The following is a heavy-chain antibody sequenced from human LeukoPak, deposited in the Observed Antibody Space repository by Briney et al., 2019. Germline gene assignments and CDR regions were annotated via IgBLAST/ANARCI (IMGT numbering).Heavy chain of an antibody. CDR1: GVSFSGYF. J-gene: IGHJ4*02. Sequence: PSETLSLTCAVYGVSFSGYFWSWIRQPPGKGLEWIGEINHSGSTNYNPSLKSRVTISVDTSKNQFSLKLSSVTAADTAVYYCARAAYSGSYHSDYWGQGTLVTVSS. V-gene: IGHV4-34*01. D-gene: IGHD1-26*01. CDR3: ARAAYSGSYHSDY. CDR2: INHSGST.